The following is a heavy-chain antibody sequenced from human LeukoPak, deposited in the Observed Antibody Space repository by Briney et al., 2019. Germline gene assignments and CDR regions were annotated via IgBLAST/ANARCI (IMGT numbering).Heavy chain of an antibody. CDR3: AKDFSVRATYYHYMDV. J-gene: IGHJ6*03. Sequence: DSVKGRFTILRDDSKNTLSLQMNSLKPEDTAVYYCAKDFSVRATYYHYMDVWGKGTTVTVSS. D-gene: IGHD1-26*01. V-gene: IGHV3-30*02.